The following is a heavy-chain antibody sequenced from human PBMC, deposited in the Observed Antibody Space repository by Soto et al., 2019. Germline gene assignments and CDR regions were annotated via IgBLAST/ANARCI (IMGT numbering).Heavy chain of an antibody. CDR3: ATRHDYGGNLDAFDI. Sequence: EVQLLESGGGLVQPGGSLRLSCTASGVTFSGYAMSWVRQARGEGLEWVSDISGTGGNTYYVDSVKSRFTITIDNSESLLMQQMHSVRADDTAVYYCATRHDYGGNLDAFDIWGQGTTVAVSS. J-gene: IGHJ3*02. V-gene: IGHV3-23*01. D-gene: IGHD3-16*01. CDR2: ISGTGGNT. CDR1: GVTFSGYA.